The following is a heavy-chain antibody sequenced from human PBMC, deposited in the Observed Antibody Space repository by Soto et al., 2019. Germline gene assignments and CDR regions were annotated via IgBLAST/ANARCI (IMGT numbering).Heavy chain of an antibody. CDR3: ARDSRGGYYFDY. CDR1: GGSISSGGYY. V-gene: IGHV4-31*03. J-gene: IGHJ4*02. D-gene: IGHD1-26*01. CDR2: IYYSGST. Sequence: SETLSLTCPVSGGSISSGGYYWSWIRQHPGKGLEWIGYIYYSGSTYYNPSLKSRVTISVDTSKNQFSLKLSSVTAAGTAVYYCARDSRGGYYFDYWGQGTLVTVSS.